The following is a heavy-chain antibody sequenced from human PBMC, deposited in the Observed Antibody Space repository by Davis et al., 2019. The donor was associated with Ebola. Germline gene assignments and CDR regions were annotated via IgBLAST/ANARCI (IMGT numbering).Heavy chain of an antibody. D-gene: IGHD1-26*01. V-gene: IGHV1-18*01. Sequence: ASVPVSCKASGYTFTNYGINCVRQAPRQGLEWMGWISVYNGNTEYTQKFQGRVTMTTDTSTSTTYMELRSLRSDDTAVYYCASDAKVEKNAFDIWGQGTMVTVSS. J-gene: IGHJ3*02. CDR2: ISVYNGNT. CDR1: GYTFTNYG. CDR3: ASDAKVEKNAFDI.